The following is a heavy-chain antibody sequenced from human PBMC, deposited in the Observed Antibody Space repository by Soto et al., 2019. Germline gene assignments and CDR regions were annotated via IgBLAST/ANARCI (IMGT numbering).Heavy chain of an antibody. V-gene: IGHV4-39*01. D-gene: IGHD1-1*01. CDR2: MYYSGST. J-gene: IGHJ5*02. CDR3: ARLQFTDWFDP. CDR1: GGSLSSSSYY. Sequence: RSLTCTVSGGSLSSSSYYWGWIRQPPGKGLEWIGSMYYSGSTYYNPSLKSRVTISVDTSKNQLSLKLSSVTAADTAVYNCARLQFTDWFDPWGQGTLVTVSS.